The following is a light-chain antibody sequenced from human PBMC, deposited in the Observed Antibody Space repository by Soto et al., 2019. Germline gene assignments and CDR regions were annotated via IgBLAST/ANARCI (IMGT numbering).Light chain of an antibody. CDR3: QHYNSYSEA. Sequence: DIQMTQSPSTLSGSVGDRVTITCRASQPISSWLAWYQQKPGKAPKLLIYKASTLKSGVPSRFNGNGSGTEFTLTISSLQPDDFATYYCQHYNSYSEAFGQGTKGELK. CDR1: QPISSW. J-gene: IGKJ1*01. CDR2: KAS. V-gene: IGKV1-5*03.